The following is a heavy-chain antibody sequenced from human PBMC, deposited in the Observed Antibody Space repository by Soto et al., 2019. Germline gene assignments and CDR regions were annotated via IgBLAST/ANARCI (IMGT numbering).Heavy chain of an antibody. J-gene: IGHJ3*02. CDR3: ATWEGLPDPFDI. CDR2: IYHSGST. D-gene: IGHD1-26*01. Sequence: QVQLQESGPGLVKPSETMSLTCVVSGGSISSSQWWSWVRQSPGKGLEWIGEIYHSGSTNYNPSLYSRVTLSLDKSKNHFSLKLTSVTAADTAVYYCATWEGLPDPFDIWGQGTMVTVSS. V-gene: IGHV4-4*02. CDR1: GGSISSSQW.